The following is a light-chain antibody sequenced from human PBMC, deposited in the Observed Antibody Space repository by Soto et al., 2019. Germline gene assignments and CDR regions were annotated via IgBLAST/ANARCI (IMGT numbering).Light chain of an antibody. CDR1: QSVRNN. CDR2: YAS. J-gene: IGKJ5*01. V-gene: IGKV3-15*01. CDR3: QQYNNWPPIT. Sequence: EIMMTQSPATLSVSPGERATVSCRASQSVRNNLAWYQQRRGQAPRLLIYYASTMATGVPARFSGSGSGTEFTLTITSLQSEDSALYYCQQYNNWPPITFGQGTRLEIK.